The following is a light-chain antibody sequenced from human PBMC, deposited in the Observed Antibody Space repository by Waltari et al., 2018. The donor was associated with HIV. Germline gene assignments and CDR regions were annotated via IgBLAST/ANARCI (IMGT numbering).Light chain of an antibody. V-gene: IGKV3-20*01. CDR2: GAS. CDR3: QQYGRT. CDR1: QSVNSNY. J-gene: IGKJ1*01. Sequence: EGVLTQSPATLSLSPGERATLFCRASQSVNSNYLAWYQQIPGQAPRLLIYGASTRATGIPDRFRGSGSETDFTLTINRLEPEDSAVYYCQQYGRTFGQGTKVEL.